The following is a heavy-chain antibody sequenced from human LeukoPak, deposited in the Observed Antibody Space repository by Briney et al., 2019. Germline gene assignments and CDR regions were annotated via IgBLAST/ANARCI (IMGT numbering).Heavy chain of an antibody. Sequence: PSETLSLTRAVSVYSISSGYYWGWMRQSPGKGLEWIGSIYQSGSTYYNPSLKSRVTISVDTSKNQFSLKLSSVTAADTAVYYCARGGPGSIKYYDTSGYYPAGFAIWREGKMVTVSS. CDR1: VYSISSGYY. V-gene: IGHV4-38-2*01. CDR3: ARGGPGSIKYYDTSGYYPAGFAI. CDR2: IYQSGST. D-gene: IGHD3-22*01. J-gene: IGHJ3*02.